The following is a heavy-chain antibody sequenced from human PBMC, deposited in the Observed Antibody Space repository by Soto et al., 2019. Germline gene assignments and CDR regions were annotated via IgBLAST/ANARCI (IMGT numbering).Heavy chain of an antibody. CDR1: GDSVSSDSAA. CDR3: ARSGVDGYKYYYGSGSYYSHNWFDP. J-gene: IGHJ5*02. CDR2: TYYRSKWYN. V-gene: IGHV6-1*01. Sequence: SQTLLLTWAICGDSVSSDSAAWNWIRQSPSRGLEWLGRTYYRSKWYNDYAVSVKSRITINPDTSKNQFSLQLNSVTPEDTAVYYCARSGVDGYKYYYGSGSYYSHNWFDPWGQGALVTVSS. D-gene: IGHD3-10*01.